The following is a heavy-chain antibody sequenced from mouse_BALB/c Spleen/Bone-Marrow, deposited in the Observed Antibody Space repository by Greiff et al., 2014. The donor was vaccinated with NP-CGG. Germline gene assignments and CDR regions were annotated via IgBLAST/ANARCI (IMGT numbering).Heavy chain of an antibody. D-gene: IGHD2-14*01. CDR1: GFNIKDTY. CDR3: ARYRLGTYFDY. J-gene: IGHJ2*01. CDR2: VDPANGNT. V-gene: IGHV14-3*02. Sequence: EVQLQQSGAELVKPGASVKLSCTASGFNIKDTYMHWVKQRPEQGLEWIGRVDPANGNTKYDPKFQGEATITADTPSNTAYLQLSSLTSEDTAVYYCARYRLGTYFDYWGQGTTLTVSS.